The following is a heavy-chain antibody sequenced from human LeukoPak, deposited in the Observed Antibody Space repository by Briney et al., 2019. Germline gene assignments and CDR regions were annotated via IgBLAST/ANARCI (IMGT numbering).Heavy chain of an antibody. D-gene: IGHD2-15*01. J-gene: IGHJ6*02. Sequence: PGGSLRLSCAASEFTFSSYGMHWVRQAPGKGLEWVAVISYDGSDKYYVDSVKGRFTISRDNSKNTLYLQMNSLRAEDTAVYYCASGGNIVVVPEGPMDVWGQGTTVTVSS. CDR2: ISYDGSDK. CDR3: ASGGNIVVVPEGPMDV. CDR1: EFTFSSYG. V-gene: IGHV3-30*03.